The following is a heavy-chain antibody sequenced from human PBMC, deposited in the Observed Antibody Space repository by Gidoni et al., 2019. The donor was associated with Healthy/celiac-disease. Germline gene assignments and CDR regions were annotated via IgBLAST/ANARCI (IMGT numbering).Heavy chain of an antibody. J-gene: IGHJ4*02. D-gene: IGHD2-15*01. V-gene: IGHV1-2*04. CDR2: INPNSGGT. Sequence: QVQLVQSGAEVKKPGASVKVSCKASGYTFTGYYMHWVRQAPGQGLEWMGWINPNSGGTNDAQKFQGWVTMTRDTSISTAYMELSRLRADDTAVYYCARDGGLGYCSGGSCYFDYWGQGTLVTVSS. CDR3: ARDGGLGYCSGGSCYFDY. CDR1: GYTFTGYY.